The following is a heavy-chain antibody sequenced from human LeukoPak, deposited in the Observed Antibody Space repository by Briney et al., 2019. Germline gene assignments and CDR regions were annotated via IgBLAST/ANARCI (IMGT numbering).Heavy chain of an antibody. CDR2: IYYSGST. D-gene: IGHD3-22*01. Sequence: SETLSLTCTVSGGSISSSSYYWGWIRQPPGKGLEWIGSIYYSGSTYYNPSLKSRVTISVDTSKNQFSLKLSSVTAADTAVYYCAKRGVVIRVILVGFHKEAHYFDSWGQGALVTVSS. CDR1: GGSISSSSYY. CDR3: AKRGVVIRVILVGFHKEAHYFDS. J-gene: IGHJ4*02. V-gene: IGHV4-39*07.